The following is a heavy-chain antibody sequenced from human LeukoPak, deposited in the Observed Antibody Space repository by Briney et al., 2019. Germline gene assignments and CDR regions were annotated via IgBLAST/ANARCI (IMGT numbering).Heavy chain of an antibody. D-gene: IGHD3/OR15-3a*01. Sequence: GGSLRLSCAASGFTFINYWMHWVRQGPGKGLMWVSHINSDGTSTSYADSVKGRFTISRDNAKNTVYLQMDSLGVEDTAVYYCVRDHSAGSDNSGLGDNSGQGTLVTVSS. J-gene: IGHJ4*02. CDR3: VRDHSAGSDNSGLGDN. CDR1: GFTFINYW. V-gene: IGHV3-74*01. CDR2: INSDGTST.